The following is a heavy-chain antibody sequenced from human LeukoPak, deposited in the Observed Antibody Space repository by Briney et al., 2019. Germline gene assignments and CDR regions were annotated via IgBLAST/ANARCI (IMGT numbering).Heavy chain of an antibody. D-gene: IGHD3-10*01. V-gene: IGHV4-39*07. CDR1: GGSISSSSYY. CDR3: ARGITMVRGVTRGNWFDP. CDR2: IYYSGST. J-gene: IGHJ5*02. Sequence: PSETLSLTCTVSGGSISSSSYYWGWIRQPPGKGLEWIGSIYYSGSTYYNPSLKSRVTISLDTSKNQFSLKLSSVTAADTAVYYCARGITMVRGVTRGNWFDPWGQGTLVTVSS.